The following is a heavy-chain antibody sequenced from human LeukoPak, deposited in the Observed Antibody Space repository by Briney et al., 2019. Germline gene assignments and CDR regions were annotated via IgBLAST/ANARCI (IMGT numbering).Heavy chain of an antibody. V-gene: IGHV1-18*01. CDR3: ARVKHILTIFGVVRGYNWFDP. CDR2: ISAYNGNT. Sequence: ASVKVSCKASGYTFTSYGISWVRQAPGQGLEWMGWISAYNGNTNYAQKLQGRVTMTTDTSTSTAYMELRSPRSDDTAVYYCARVKHILTIFGVVRGYNWFDPWGQGTLVTVSS. D-gene: IGHD3-3*01. CDR1: GYTFTSYG. J-gene: IGHJ5*02.